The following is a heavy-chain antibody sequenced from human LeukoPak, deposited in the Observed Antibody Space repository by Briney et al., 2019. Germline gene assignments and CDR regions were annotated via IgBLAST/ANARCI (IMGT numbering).Heavy chain of an antibody. D-gene: IGHD6-19*01. CDR2: ISAYNGIT. J-gene: IGHJ4*02. CDR1: GYTFTSYG. Sequence: ASVKVSCKASGYTFTSYGISWVRQAPGQGLEWMGWISAYNGITNYAQKLQGRVTMTTDTSTSTAYMELRSLRSDDTAVYYCARGLAVAVPYYFDYWGQGTLVTVSS. V-gene: IGHV1-18*01. CDR3: ARGLAVAVPYYFDY.